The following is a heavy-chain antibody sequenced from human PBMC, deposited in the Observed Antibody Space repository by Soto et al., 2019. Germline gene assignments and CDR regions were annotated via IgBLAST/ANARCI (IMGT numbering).Heavy chain of an antibody. CDR2: ISSSSSYI. CDR3: ASMPREYSGYDSGY. Sequence: EVQLVESGGGLVKPGGSLRLSCAASGFTFSSYSMNWVRQAPGKGLEWVSSISSSSSYIYYADSVKGRFTISRDNAKNSLYLQMNSLRAEDTAVYYCASMPREYSGYDSGYWGQGTLVTVSS. V-gene: IGHV3-21*01. J-gene: IGHJ4*02. D-gene: IGHD5-12*01. CDR1: GFTFSSYS.